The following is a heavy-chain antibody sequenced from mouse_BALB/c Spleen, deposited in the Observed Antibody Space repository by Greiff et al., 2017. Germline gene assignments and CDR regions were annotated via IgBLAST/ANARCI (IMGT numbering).Heavy chain of an antibody. D-gene: IGHD2-1*01. V-gene: IGHV1S29*02. Sequence: EVQLVESGPELVKPGASVKISCKASGYTFTDYNMHWVKQSHGKSLEWIGYIYPYNGGTGYNQKFKSKATLTVDNSSSTAYMELRSLTSEDSAVYYCAYGNYGGAMDYWGQGTSVTVSS. J-gene: IGHJ4*01. CDR2: IYPYNGGT. CDR1: GYTFTDYN. CDR3: AYGNYGGAMDY.